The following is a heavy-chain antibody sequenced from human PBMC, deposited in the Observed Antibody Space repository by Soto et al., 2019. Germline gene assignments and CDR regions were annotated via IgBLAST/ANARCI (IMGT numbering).Heavy chain of an antibody. V-gene: IGHV1-3*05. J-gene: IGHJ6*02. CDR2: FNAGNGNT. Sequence: QVHLVQSGAEEKKPGASVKVSCKASGYTFTTYAVHWVRQAPGQRPEWMGWFNAGNGNTKDSQKFQGRVTITMDTSATTAYMELSSLRSEDTAVYYCARDCITTSCYSGYYYYGMDVWGQGTTVTVSS. CDR1: GYTFTTYA. D-gene: IGHD2-2*01. CDR3: ARDCITTSCYSGYYYYGMDV.